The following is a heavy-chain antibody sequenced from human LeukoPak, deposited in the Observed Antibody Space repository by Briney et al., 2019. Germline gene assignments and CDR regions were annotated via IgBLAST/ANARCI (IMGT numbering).Heavy chain of an antibody. CDR3: AKGSVAVAGTYYMDV. CDR1: GFTFSSYG. CDR2: IRYDGSNK. V-gene: IGHV3-30*02. D-gene: IGHD6-19*01. Sequence: GGSLRLSCAASGFTFSSYGMHWVRQAPGKGLEWVAFIRYDGSNKYYADSVKGRLTISRDNSKNTLYLQMNSLRAEDTAVYYCAKGSVAVAGTYYMDVWGKGTTVTVSS. J-gene: IGHJ6*03.